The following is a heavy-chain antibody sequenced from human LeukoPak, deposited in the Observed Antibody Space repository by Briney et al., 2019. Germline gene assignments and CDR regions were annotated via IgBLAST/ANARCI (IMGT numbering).Heavy chain of an antibody. CDR1: GFPFRNYG. V-gene: IGHV3-30*18. CDR2: ISDDGSKK. Sequence: GGSLRLSCAASGFPFRNYGMHCLRQAPGKGLEWVAVISDDGSKKYYADSVKGRFTISRDNSNTALYLQMNSLRAEDTAVYYCAKDRETTASGTFDYWGQGALVIVSS. D-gene: IGHD6-13*01. CDR3: AKDRETTASGTFDY. J-gene: IGHJ4*02.